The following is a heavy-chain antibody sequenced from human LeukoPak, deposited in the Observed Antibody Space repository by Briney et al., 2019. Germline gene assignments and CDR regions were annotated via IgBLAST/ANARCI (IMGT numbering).Heavy chain of an antibody. CDR1: GFTVSSNY. CDR2: IYSGGST. J-gene: IGHJ4*02. V-gene: IGHV3-53*01. D-gene: IGHD3-22*01. CDR3: VRSGNTMIVVIITQ. Sequence: GGSLRFSCAASGFTVSSNYMSWVRQAPGKGLEWVSVIYSGGSTYYADSVKGRFTISRDNSKNTLYLQMNSLRAEDTAVYYCVRSGNTMIVVIITQWGQGTLVTVSS.